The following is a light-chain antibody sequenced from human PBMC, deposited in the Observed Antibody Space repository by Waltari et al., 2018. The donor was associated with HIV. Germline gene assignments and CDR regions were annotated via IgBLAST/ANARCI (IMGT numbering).Light chain of an antibody. CDR3: SSYTSSSTLV. V-gene: IGLV2-18*02. CDR1: SSDVGSYYR. CDR2: EVG. J-gene: IGLJ2*01. Sequence: QSALTPPPSVSGSPGQSVTLSCTGPSSDVGSYYRVSWYPQPPGTAPKLMIYEVGNRPSGVPHRFSGSKSGNTASLTISGLQAEDEADYYCSSYTSSSTLVFGGGTKLTVL.